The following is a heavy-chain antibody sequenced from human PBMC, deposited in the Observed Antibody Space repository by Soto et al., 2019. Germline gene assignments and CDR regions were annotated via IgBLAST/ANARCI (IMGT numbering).Heavy chain of an antibody. D-gene: IGHD3-22*01. J-gene: IGHJ4*02. Sequence: PSETLSLTCTVSVGSISSGDYYLSWIRQPPGKGLEWIGYIYYSGSTYYNPSLKSRVTISVDTSKNQLSLKLSSVTAADTAVYYCASYYDSSGYYPFEYWGQGTMVTVSS. V-gene: IGHV4-30-4*02. CDR3: ASYYDSSGYYPFEY. CDR2: IYYSGST. CDR1: VGSISSGDYY.